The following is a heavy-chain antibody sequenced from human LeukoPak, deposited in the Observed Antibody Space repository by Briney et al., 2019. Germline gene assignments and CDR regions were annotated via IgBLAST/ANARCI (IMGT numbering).Heavy chain of an antibody. D-gene: IGHD4-17*01. CDR1: GFTVSTNY. Sequence: SGGSLRLSCAASGFTVSTNYMSWVRQAPGKGLEWVSLIYSGGGTYYADSVKGRFTISRDNSRNTLSLQMNSLRVDDTAVYHCARGFRSVTTGGYFDYWGQGALVTVSS. CDR3: ARGFRSVTTGGYFDY. CDR2: IYSGGGT. V-gene: IGHV3-66*01. J-gene: IGHJ4*02.